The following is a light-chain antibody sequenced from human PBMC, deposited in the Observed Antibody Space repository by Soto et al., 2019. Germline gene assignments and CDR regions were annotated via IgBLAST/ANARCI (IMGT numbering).Light chain of an antibody. CDR1: QSVRIY. V-gene: IGKV3-11*01. J-gene: IGKJ5*01. Sequence: DIVLTLSPATLSLSPGERATLSCRASQSVRIYLAWYQQKPGQAPRLLIYDASNRATGIPARFSGSGSGTDFTLTISSLEPEDFAVYYCQQRSNWPPITFGQGTRLEIK. CDR3: QQRSNWPPIT. CDR2: DAS.